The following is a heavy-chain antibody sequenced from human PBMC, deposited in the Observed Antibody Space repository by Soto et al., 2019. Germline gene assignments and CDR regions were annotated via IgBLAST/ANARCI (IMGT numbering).Heavy chain of an antibody. J-gene: IGHJ4*02. D-gene: IGHD3-10*01. V-gene: IGHV4-59*01. CDR1: GGSISSYY. CDR3: ARLLWFGELVAWFDY. CDR2: IYYSGST. Sequence: KPSETLSLTCTVSGGSISSYYWSWIRQPPGKGLEWIGYIYYSGSTNYNPSLESRVTISVDTSKNQFSLKLSSVTAADTAVYYCARLLWFGELVAWFDYWGQGTLVTVSS.